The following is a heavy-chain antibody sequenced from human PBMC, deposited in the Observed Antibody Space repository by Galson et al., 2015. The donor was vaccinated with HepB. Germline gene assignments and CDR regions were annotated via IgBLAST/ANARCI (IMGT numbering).Heavy chain of an antibody. CDR2: ISSSSSYI. Sequence: SLRLSCAASGFTFSSYSMNWVRQAPGKGLEWVSSISSSSSYIYYADSVKGRFTISRDNAKNSLYLQMNSLRAEDTAVYYCARGGRGSSASGGWFDPWGQGTLVTVSS. D-gene: IGHD6-13*01. V-gene: IGHV3-21*01. CDR1: GFTFSSYS. CDR3: ARGGRGSSASGGWFDP. J-gene: IGHJ5*02.